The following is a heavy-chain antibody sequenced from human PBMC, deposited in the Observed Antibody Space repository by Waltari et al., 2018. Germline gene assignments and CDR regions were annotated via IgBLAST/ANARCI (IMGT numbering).Heavy chain of an antibody. V-gene: IGHV4-39*01. Sequence: QLQLQESGPGLVKASETLSLTCTVSGESISSSSYDGGWDSQPPGKGLEWIGNMYYIGSTYYNPSLKSRVTISGDTSKSQFSLKLSSVTAADTSMYYCVRHARTNSGRKHFDHWGQGMLVTVSP. D-gene: IGHD1-26*01. CDR3: VRHARTNSGRKHFDH. CDR1: GESISSSSYD. CDR2: MYYIGST. J-gene: IGHJ4*02.